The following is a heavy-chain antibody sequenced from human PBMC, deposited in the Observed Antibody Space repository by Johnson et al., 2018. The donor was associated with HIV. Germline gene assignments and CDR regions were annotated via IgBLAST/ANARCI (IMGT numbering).Heavy chain of an antibody. CDR1: GFIFRDYY. D-gene: IGHD3-22*01. CDR2: ISSSDSPI. Sequence: HVQLVESGGGLVKPRGSLRLSCAASGFIFRDYYMSWIRQAPGKGLEWVSYISSSDSPIYYADSVKGRFTISRDNAKNSLYLQMNTLRAEDTAVYYCAREYYDSSGYYYGGVSAFDIWGQGTMVTVSS. J-gene: IGHJ3*02. V-gene: IGHV3-11*04. CDR3: AREYYDSSGYYYGGVSAFDI.